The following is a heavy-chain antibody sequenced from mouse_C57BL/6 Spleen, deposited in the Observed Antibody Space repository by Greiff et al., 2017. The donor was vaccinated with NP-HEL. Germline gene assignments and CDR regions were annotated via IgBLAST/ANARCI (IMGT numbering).Heavy chain of an antibody. CDR3: AREEDGKGEFAY. D-gene: IGHD2-1*01. J-gene: IGHJ3*01. V-gene: IGHV5-4*01. CDR2: ISDGGSYT. Sequence: EVKLQESGGGLVKPGGSLKLSCAASGFTFSSYAMSWVRQTPEKRLEWVATISDGGSYTYYPDNVKGRFTISRDNAKNNLYLQMSHLKSEDTAMDYCAREEDGKGEFAYWGQGTLVTVAA. CDR1: GFTFSSYA.